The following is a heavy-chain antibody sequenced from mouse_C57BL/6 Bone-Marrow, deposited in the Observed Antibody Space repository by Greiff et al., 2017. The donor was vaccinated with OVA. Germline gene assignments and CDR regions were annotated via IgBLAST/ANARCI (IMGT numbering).Heavy chain of an antibody. CDR2: ISSGCSTI. V-gene: IGHV5-17*01. Sequence: DVKLVESGGGLVKPGGSLKLSCAASGFTFSDYGMHWVRQAPEKGLEWVAYISSGCSTIYYADTVKGRFTISRDNAKNTLFLQMTSLRSEDTAMYYGARISSWYFDVWGTGTTVTVSS. J-gene: IGHJ1*03. CDR3: ARISSWYFDV. CDR1: GFTFSDYG. D-gene: IGHD3-1*01.